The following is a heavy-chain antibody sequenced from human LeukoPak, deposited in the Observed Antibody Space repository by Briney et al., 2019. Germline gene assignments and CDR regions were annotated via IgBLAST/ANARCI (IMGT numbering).Heavy chain of an antibody. CDR1: GGSFSGYY. V-gene: IGHV4-34*01. CDR2: INHSGSI. CDR3: ARDRPVTGANWFDP. J-gene: IGHJ5*02. Sequence: PSETLSLTCAVYGGSFSGYYWSWIRQPPGKGLEWIGEINHSGSINYNPSLKSRVTISLDTSKNQFSLRLSSVTAADTAVYYCARDRPVTGANWFDPWGQGALVTVSS. D-gene: IGHD4-11*01.